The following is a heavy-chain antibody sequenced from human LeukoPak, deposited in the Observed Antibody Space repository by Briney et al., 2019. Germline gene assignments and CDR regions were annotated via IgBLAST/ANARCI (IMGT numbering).Heavy chain of an antibody. J-gene: IGHJ3*02. CDR1: GYSFTSYW. V-gene: IGHV5-51*01. Sequence: GESLKISCKGSGYSFTSYWIGWVRQMPGKGLEWMGILYPGDSDTRYSPSFQGQVTVSVDKSISSAYLQWSSLKASDTAMYYCVRLVDLGAFDIWGQGTMVTVSS. D-gene: IGHD3-3*01. CDR2: LYPGDSDT. CDR3: VRLVDLGAFDI.